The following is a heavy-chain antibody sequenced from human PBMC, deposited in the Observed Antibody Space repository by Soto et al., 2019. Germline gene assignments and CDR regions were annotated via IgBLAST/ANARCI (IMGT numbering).Heavy chain of an antibody. V-gene: IGHV1-2*02. CDR1: GYTFTGYY. CDR2: INPNSGGT. Sequence: ASVKVSCKASGYTFTGYYMHWVRQAPGQGLEWMGWINPNSGGTNYAQKFQGRVTMTRDTSISTAYMELSRLRSDDTAVYYCARVKAGVVDAFDIWGQGTMVTVSS. J-gene: IGHJ3*02. D-gene: IGHD3-3*01. CDR3: ARVKAGVVDAFDI.